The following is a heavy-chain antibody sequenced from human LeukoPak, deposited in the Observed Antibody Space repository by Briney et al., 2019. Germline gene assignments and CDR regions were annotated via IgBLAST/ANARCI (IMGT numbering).Heavy chain of an antibody. CDR2: ISHIGGYT. CDR3: ASHGGHDFFDH. J-gene: IGHJ4*02. CDR1: GLTFDDYY. V-gene: IGHV3-11*06. D-gene: IGHD5-12*01. Sequence: GGSLRLSCAASGLTFDDYYMSWIRQAPGKGLEWVPYISHIGGYTAYADSVKGRFTISRDNTKNSLYLQMNSLRAEDTAVYYCASHGGHDFFDHWGQGSLVTVSS.